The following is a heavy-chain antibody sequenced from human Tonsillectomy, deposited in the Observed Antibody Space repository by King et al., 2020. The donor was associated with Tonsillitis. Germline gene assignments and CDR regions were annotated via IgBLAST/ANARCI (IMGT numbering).Heavy chain of an antibody. D-gene: IGHD2-8*01. Sequence: QLVQSGTEVKKPGASVKVSCKTSGYAFSKYYIHWVRQAPGQRLEWMGIINPVSGDTTYAEKFQGRVSMTRDTSTSTMNMQLNSLRFEDTAVYYCARDRGVLGSLPDNWFDSWGQGTLVTVSS. CDR3: ARDRGVLGSLPDNWFDS. CDR2: INPVSGDT. J-gene: IGHJ5*01. CDR1: GYAFSKYY. V-gene: IGHV1-46*03.